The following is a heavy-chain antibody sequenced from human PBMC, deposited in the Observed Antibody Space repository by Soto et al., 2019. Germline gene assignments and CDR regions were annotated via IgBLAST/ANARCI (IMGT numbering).Heavy chain of an antibody. CDR2: IYYSGST. J-gene: IGHJ2*01. D-gene: IGHD6-13*01. V-gene: IGHV4-31*03. Sequence: QVQLQESGPGLVKPSQTLSLTCTVSGGSISSGGYYWSWIRQHPGKGLEWIGYIYYSGSTYYNPSLKSRVTISVDTSKNQFSLKLSSVTAADTAVYYCARERAAAGKSLSGFDLWGRGTLVTVSS. CDR1: GGSISSGGYY. CDR3: ARERAAAGKSLSGFDL.